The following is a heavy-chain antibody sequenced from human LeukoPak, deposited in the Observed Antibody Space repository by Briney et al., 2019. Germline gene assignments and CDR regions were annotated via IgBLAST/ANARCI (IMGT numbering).Heavy chain of an antibody. V-gene: IGHV1-8*01. Sequence: ASVKVSCKASGYTFTSYDINWVRQATGQGLEWMGWMNPNSGNTGYAQKFQGRVTMTRNTSISTACMEVSSLRSEDTAVYYCARGSWFGEYTFDYWGQGTLVTVSS. CDR2: MNPNSGNT. CDR1: GYTFTSYD. CDR3: ARGSWFGEYTFDY. J-gene: IGHJ4*02. D-gene: IGHD3-10*01.